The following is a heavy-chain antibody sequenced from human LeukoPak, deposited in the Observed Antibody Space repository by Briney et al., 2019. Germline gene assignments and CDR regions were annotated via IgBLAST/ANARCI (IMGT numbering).Heavy chain of an antibody. D-gene: IGHD3-10*01. J-gene: IGHJ4*02. CDR2: IYNTVST. CDR3: ARLWYGESSFDY. V-gene: IGHV4-59*01. Sequence: PSETLSLTCTVSGGSISGYYWSWIRQPPGKGLEWIGYIYNTVSTNSNPSLTSRVTISEDTSKNQFSLKLTSVTAADTAVYYCARLWYGESSFDYWGQGYLVTVS. CDR1: GGSISGYY.